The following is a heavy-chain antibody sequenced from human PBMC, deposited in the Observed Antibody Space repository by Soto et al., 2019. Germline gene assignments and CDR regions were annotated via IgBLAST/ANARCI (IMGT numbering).Heavy chain of an antibody. D-gene: IGHD2-15*01. CDR2: IYHSVST. CDR3: ARGQVVAAQH. V-gene: IGHV4-30-2*01. J-gene: IGHJ4*02. CDR1: GGSISSGGYS. Sequence: QLQLQESGSGLVKPSQTLSLTCAVSGGSISSGGYSWSWIRQPPGKDLVWIEYIYHSVSTYYNPSLTSRVTKSVDRSKNQCSLKLSSVTAADTAVYYCARGQVVAAQHWGQGTLVTVSS.